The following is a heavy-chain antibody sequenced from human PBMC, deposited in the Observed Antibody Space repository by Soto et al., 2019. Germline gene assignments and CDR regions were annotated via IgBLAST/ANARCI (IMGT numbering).Heavy chain of an antibody. V-gene: IGHV4-4*02. CDR2: LSRGDER. D-gene: IGHD3-16*01. Sequence: QVQLQESGPGLVKPSETLSLTCTVSGAPITTTKWWAWVRLPPGKGLEWIGELSRGDERSSNPSLESRFTMSLNKSNNHFSLKLTSVTAAHTAIYYCATQTISFAWGVWGRGTSVTVSS. CDR1: GAPITTTKW. J-gene: IGHJ6*02. CDR3: ATQTISFAWGV.